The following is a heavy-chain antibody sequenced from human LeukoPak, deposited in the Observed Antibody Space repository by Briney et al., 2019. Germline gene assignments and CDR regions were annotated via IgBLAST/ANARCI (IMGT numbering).Heavy chain of an antibody. CDR3: ARGSSSYDVLSGYYDGYLDY. V-gene: IGHV3-7*01. J-gene: IGHJ4*02. CDR1: GCTFSSYW. CDR2: IKDDGSEK. Sequence: GGSLSLSCAASGCTFSSYWWSWIRQPPGKGLEWVATIKDDGSEKYNVDSVKRRFTISRDNAKNSLNLQMNSLRVEDTAVYFCARGSSSYDVLSGYYDGYLDYWGQGTLVTASS. D-gene: IGHD3-3*01.